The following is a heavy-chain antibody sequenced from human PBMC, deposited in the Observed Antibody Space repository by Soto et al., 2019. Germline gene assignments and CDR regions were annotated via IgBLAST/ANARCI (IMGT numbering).Heavy chain of an antibody. J-gene: IGHJ5*02. CDR3: ARATMVRGVINRYNWFDP. Sequence: QVQLVQSGAEVKKPGSSVKVSCKASGGTFSSYAISWVRQAPGQGLEWMGGIIPIFGTANYAQKFQGRVTITADKSTSTAYMELSSMRSEDTAVYYCARATMVRGVINRYNWFDPWGQGTLVTVSS. V-gene: IGHV1-69*06. CDR2: IIPIFGTA. CDR1: GGTFSSYA. D-gene: IGHD3-10*01.